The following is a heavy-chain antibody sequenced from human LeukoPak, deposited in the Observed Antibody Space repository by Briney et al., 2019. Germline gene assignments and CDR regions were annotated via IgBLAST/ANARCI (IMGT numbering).Heavy chain of an antibody. CDR2: INHSGST. D-gene: IGHD6-19*01. Sequence: SETLSLTCAVYGGSFSGYYWSWIRQPPGKGLEWIGEINHSGSTNYNPSLKSRVTISVDTSKNQFSLKLSSVTAADTAVYYCARGRLDKQWPLTPLDYWGQGTLVTVSS. CDR1: GGSFSGYY. V-gene: IGHV4-34*01. J-gene: IGHJ4*02. CDR3: ARGRLDKQWPLTPLDY.